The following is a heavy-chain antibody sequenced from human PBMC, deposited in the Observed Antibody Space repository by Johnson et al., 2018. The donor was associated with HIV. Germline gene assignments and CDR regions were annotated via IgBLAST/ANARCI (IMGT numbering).Heavy chain of an antibody. Sequence: QMQLVESGGGVVQPGRSLRLSCAASGFTFSSYPMHWVRQAPGKGLEWVAVISYDGSNEYYADSVRGRFTISRDNSKNTLYLQMNSLRPEDTAVYYCDAAAGRTHDAFDIWGQGTMVTVSS. CDR2: ISYDGSNE. J-gene: IGHJ3*02. CDR3: DAAAGRTHDAFDI. D-gene: IGHD6-13*01. CDR1: GFTFSSYP. V-gene: IGHV3-30*04.